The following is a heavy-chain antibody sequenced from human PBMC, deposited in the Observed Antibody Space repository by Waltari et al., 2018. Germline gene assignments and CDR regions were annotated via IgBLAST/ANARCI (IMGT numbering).Heavy chain of an antibody. CDR3: ARTIAAAVYYYYGMDV. V-gene: IGHV4-38-2*01. Sequence: QVQLQESGPGQVKPSETLSLTCAVSGYSISSGYYWGWIRQPPGKGLEWIGSIYHSGSTYYNPSLKSRVTISVDTSKNQFSLKLSSVTAADTAVYYCARTIAAAVYYYYGMDVWGQGTTVTVSS. J-gene: IGHJ6*02. CDR2: IYHSGST. D-gene: IGHD6-13*01. CDR1: GYSISSGYY.